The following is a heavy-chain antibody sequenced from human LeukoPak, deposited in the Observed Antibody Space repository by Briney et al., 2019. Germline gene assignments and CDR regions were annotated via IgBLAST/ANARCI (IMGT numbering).Heavy chain of an antibody. J-gene: IGHJ4*02. CDR2: ISGSGGST. CDR1: GFTFSSIA. D-gene: IGHD3-10*01. CDR3: AKDRTPTISMVRGVAFDY. Sequence: PGGSLRLSSAASGFTFSSIAMIWVPPAPGKGLEWVLAISGSGGSTYYADSMKGRFTITRENSKNTLYLQMNSLRAEDTAVYYRAKDRTPTISMVRGVAFDYWGQGTLVTVSS. V-gene: IGHV3-23*01.